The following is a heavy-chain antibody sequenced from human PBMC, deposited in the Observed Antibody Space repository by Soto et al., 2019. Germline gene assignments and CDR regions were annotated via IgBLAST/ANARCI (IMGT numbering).Heavy chain of an antibody. Sequence: VVSLILSCSCSVFTFINYSMGVFRQAPGKGLEWVSGISSSGSGTYHADSVKGRFTVSRDNSKNTLYLQMNSLRAEDTAVYYSANIYSEFVDYWGQGTLVTVSS. J-gene: IGHJ4*02. CDR2: ISSSGSGT. CDR3: ANIYSEFVDY. D-gene: IGHD3-10*01. V-gene: IGHV3-23*01. CDR1: VFTFINYS.